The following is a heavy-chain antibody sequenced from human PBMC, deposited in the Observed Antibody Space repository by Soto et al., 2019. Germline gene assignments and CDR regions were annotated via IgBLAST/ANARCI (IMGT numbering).Heavy chain of an antibody. V-gene: IGHV3-33*01. CDR2: IWYDGSNK. Sequence: GGSLRLSCAASGFTFSSYGMHWVRQAPGKGLEWVAVIWYDGSNKYYADSVKGRFTISRDNSKNTLYLQMNSLRAEDTAVYYCARSPDGSGSSHYFDYWGQGTLVTVSS. CDR1: GFTFSSYG. CDR3: ARSPDGSGSSHYFDY. D-gene: IGHD3-10*01. J-gene: IGHJ4*02.